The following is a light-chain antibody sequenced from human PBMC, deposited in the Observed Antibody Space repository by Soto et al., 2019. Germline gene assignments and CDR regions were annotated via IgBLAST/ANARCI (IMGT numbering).Light chain of an antibody. Sequence: QSALTQPAYVSGSPGQSITISCTGTSSDVGGYNYVSWYQQHPGKAPKLMIYDVSNRPSGVSNRFSGSKSGNTASLTISGLQAEDEADDYCSSYTSSSSYVFGTGTKVTVL. CDR2: DVS. J-gene: IGLJ1*01. V-gene: IGLV2-14*01. CDR1: SSDVGGYNY. CDR3: SSYTSSSSYV.